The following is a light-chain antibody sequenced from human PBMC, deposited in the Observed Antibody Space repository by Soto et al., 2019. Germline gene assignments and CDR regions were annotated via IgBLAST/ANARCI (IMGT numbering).Light chain of an antibody. CDR1: QSVSSY. CDR2: DAS. CDR3: QQRSNWPPYT. J-gene: IGKJ2*01. Sequence: DIVLTQSPATLSLSPGERATLSCRASQSVSSYLAWYQQKPGQAPRLLIYDASNRATGIPARFSGSGSETDFTLTISSLEPEDVAVYYCQQRSNWPPYTFGQGTKLEIK. V-gene: IGKV3-11*01.